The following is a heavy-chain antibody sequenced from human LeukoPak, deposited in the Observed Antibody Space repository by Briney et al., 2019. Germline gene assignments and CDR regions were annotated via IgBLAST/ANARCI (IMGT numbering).Heavy chain of an antibody. V-gene: IGHV1-2*02. Sequence: ASVKVSCKASGYTFTSYDINWVRQATGQGLEWMGWINPNSGGTNYAQKFQGRVTMTRDTSISTAYMELSRLRSDDTAVYYCARGGSSLSGAFDIWGQGTMVTVSS. CDR3: ARGGSSLSGAFDI. J-gene: IGHJ3*02. CDR2: INPNSGGT. D-gene: IGHD3-16*01. CDR1: GYTFTSYD.